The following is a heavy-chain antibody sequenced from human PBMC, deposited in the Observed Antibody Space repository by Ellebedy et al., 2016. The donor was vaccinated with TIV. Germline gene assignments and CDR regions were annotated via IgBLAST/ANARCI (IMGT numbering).Heavy chain of an antibody. Sequence: KVSCKGSGYSFTSYWIGWVRQMPGKGLEWMGIIYPADSATAYSPSFQGQVTISADKSISTAYLQWNSLRASDTAMYFCATSAMVRGIFDYWGQGTLVTVSS. V-gene: IGHV5-51*01. CDR1: GYSFTSYW. CDR2: IYPADSAT. CDR3: ATSAMVRGIFDY. D-gene: IGHD3-10*01. J-gene: IGHJ4*02.